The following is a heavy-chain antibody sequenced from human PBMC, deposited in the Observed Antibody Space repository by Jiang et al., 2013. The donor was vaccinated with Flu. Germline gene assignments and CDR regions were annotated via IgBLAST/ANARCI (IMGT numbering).Heavy chain of an antibody. CDR1: GFTVSSNY. V-gene: IGHV3-53*01. CDR2: IYSGGST. D-gene: IGHD3-22*01. J-gene: IGHJ3*02. Sequence: VQLLESGGGLIQPGGSLRLSCAASGFTVSSNYMSWVRQAPGKGLEWVSVIYSGGSTYYADSVKGRFTISRDNSKNTLYLQMNSLRAEDTAVYYCASGGGIVVVPYDAFDIWGQGTMVTVSS. CDR3: ASGGGIVVVPYDAFDI.